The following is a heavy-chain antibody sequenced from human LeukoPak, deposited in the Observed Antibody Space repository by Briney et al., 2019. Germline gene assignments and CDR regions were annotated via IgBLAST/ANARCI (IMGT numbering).Heavy chain of an antibody. D-gene: IGHD2-21*01. CDR3: LTIVETDLDAFDI. Sequence: PGRSLRLSCAASGFTFSSYAMHWVRQAPGKGLEWVAVISYDGSNKYYADSVKGRFTISRDNAKSTLYLQMNSLRAEDTAVYYCLTIVETDLDAFDIWGQGTKVTVSS. CDR2: ISYDGSNK. J-gene: IGHJ3*02. CDR1: GFTFSSYA. V-gene: IGHV3-30-3*01.